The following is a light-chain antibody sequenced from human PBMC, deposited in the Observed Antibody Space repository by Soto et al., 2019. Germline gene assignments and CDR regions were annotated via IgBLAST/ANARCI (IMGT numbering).Light chain of an antibody. CDR3: LQDYNYPLT. CDR1: QAIGND. V-gene: IGKV1-6*01. J-gene: IGKJ2*01. CDR2: AAS. Sequence: AIQMTQSPSSLSASVGDRVTITCRASQAIGNDLTWYQQKPGKAPNLLLFAASSLQSGVPSRFSGSGSGTDFTLTISSLQPEDFATYYCLQDYNYPLTFGQGTKLEIK.